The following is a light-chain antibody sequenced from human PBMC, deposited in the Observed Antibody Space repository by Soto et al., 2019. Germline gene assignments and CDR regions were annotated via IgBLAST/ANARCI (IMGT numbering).Light chain of an antibody. V-gene: IGLV1-44*01. CDR2: STD. CDR3: VSWDDSLKAVV. Sequence: QSVRTQPPSASGTPGQGVTISCSGSSSNIGSNTVNWYQQFPGTAPKLVIYSTDQWPSGVPDRFSGSKSGTSASLAISGLQSEDEADYYCVSWDDSLKAVVFGGGTKLTVL. J-gene: IGLJ2*01. CDR1: SSNIGSNT.